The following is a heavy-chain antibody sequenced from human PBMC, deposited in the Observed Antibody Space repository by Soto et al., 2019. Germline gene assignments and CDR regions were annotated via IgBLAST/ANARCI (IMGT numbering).Heavy chain of an antibody. D-gene: IGHD2-2*01. CDR1: GFTFSSYG. CDR2: ISYDGSNK. Sequence: QVQLVESGGGVVQPGRSLRLSCAASGFTFSSYGMHWVRQAPGKGLEWVAVISYDGSNKYYADSVKGRFTISRDNSKNTLYLQMNSLRAEDTAVYYCAKDPALYLPVVPAAHNWFDPWGQGTLVTVSS. J-gene: IGHJ5*02. CDR3: AKDPALYLPVVPAAHNWFDP. V-gene: IGHV3-30*18.